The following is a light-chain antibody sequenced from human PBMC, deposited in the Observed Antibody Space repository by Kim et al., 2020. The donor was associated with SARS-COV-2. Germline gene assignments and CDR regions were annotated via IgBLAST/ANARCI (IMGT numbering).Light chain of an antibody. Sequence: VSVAPGKTARITCGGNNIGSKSVHWYQQKPGQAPVLVIYYDSDRPSGIPERFSGSNSGTTATLTINRVEAGDEADYYCQVWDNGSDQEVFGGGTQLTVL. CDR3: QVWDNGSDQEV. J-gene: IGLJ2*01. CDR2: YDS. V-gene: IGLV3-21*04. CDR1: NIGSKS.